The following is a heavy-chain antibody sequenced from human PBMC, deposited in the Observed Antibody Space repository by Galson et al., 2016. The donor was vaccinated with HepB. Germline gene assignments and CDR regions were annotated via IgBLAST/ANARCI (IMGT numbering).Heavy chain of an antibody. CDR2: ISYSGRN. CDR1: GGSISSYY. Sequence: SETLSLTCIVSGGSISSYYWTWIRQPPGKGLEWIGYISYSGRNNYNPSLKSRVTISVDTSKNQLSLKLSSVTAADTAVYYCARGGYSLFDYWGRGSLVTVSS. CDR3: ARGGYSLFDY. V-gene: IGHV4-59*08. D-gene: IGHD5-18*01. J-gene: IGHJ4*02.